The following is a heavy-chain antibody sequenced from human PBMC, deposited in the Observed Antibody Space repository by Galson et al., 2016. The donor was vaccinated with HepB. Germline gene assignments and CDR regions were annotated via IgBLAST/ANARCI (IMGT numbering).Heavy chain of an antibody. D-gene: IGHD2-2*01. V-gene: IGHV3-21*01. CDR1: GFTFSSYT. J-gene: IGHJ3*01. Sequence: SLRLSCAASGFTFSSYTMNWVRQAPGKGLEWVSSISSGNQYIYYSDSVRGRFTISRDNAKNSLYLQMDSLGTEDTAIYYCARDYYQLLPSARTFGVDVWGQGTVVTVSS. CDR2: ISSGNQYI. CDR3: ARDYYQLLPSARTFGVDV.